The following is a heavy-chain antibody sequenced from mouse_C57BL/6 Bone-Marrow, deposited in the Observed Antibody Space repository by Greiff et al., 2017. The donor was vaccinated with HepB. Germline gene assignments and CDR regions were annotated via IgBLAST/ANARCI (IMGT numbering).Heavy chain of an antibody. Sequence: EVKVVESGGGLVKPGGSLKLSCAASGFTFSSYAMSWVRQTPEKRLEWVATISDGGSYTYYPDNVKGRFTISRDNAKNNLYLQMSHLKSEDTAMYYCARDILPWYFDVWGTGTTVTVSS. V-gene: IGHV5-4*01. CDR1: GFTFSSYA. CDR2: ISDGGSYT. CDR3: ARDILPWYFDV. J-gene: IGHJ1*03. D-gene: IGHD2-10*01.